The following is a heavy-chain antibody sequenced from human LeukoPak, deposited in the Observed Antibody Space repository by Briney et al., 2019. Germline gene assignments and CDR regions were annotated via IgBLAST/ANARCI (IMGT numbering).Heavy chain of an antibody. D-gene: IGHD3-22*01. J-gene: IGHJ4*02. CDR1: GFTFSSRT. V-gene: IGHV3-48*04. Sequence: PGGSLRLSCAASGFTFSSRTMNWVRQAPGKGLEWVSHISTSGTTIYYADSVKGRFSISRDNARNSLYLQMNSLRAEDTAVYYCVSSLVVPPGYWGQGTLVTVSS. CDR3: VSSLVVPPGY. CDR2: ISTSGTTI.